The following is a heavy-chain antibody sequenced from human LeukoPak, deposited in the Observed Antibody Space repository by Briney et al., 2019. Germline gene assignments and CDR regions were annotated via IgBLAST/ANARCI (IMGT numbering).Heavy chain of an antibody. J-gene: IGHJ6*02. CDR1: GYTFSNYD. V-gene: IGHV1-8*01. CDR2: MNPNSGKT. D-gene: IGHD2-2*01. CDR3: ARGGTRYCTSTSCSDYYYYGMDV. Sequence: GASVTVSCKASGYTFSNYDINWVRQATGQGLEWMGWMNPNSGKTGYAQKFQGRVTMTSNTSINTAYMELSSLRSEDTAVYYCARGGTRYCTSTSCSDYYYYGMDVWGQGTTVTVSS.